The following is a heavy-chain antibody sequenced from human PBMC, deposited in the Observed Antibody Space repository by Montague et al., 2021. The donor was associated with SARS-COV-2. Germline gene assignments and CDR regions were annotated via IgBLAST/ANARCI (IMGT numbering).Heavy chain of an antibody. CDR2: VHYSGRP. J-gene: IGHJ4*02. D-gene: IGHD1-1*01. CDR1: GDSISSSSYN. Sequence: SETLSLTCTVSGDSISSSSYNWGWIRQPPGKGLEWIGSVHYSGRPYYNPSLKSRVTIYVDTSKNQLSLKLSPVTAADTAVYYCTRHVHMTWPEPSPGFDHWGQGTLVTVSS. CDR3: TRHVHMTWPEPSPGFDH. V-gene: IGHV4-39*01.